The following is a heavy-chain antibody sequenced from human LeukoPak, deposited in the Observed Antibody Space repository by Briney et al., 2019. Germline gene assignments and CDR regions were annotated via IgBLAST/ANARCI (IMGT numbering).Heavy chain of an antibody. V-gene: IGHV3-74*01. CDR1: GFTFSNYW. J-gene: IGHJ4*02. Sequence: GGSLRLSCAASGFTFSNYWVHWVRQAPGKGLVWVSRIKFDGTRINYADSVKGRFTISRDNAKNTLYLEMNSLRVEDTAVYYCARGGSGSYMTDYWGQGTLLTVSS. CDR2: IKFDGTRI. D-gene: IGHD1-26*01. CDR3: ARGGSGSYMTDY.